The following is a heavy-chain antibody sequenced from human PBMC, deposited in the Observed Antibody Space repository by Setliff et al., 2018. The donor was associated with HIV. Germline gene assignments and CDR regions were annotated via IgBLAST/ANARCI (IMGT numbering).Heavy chain of an antibody. J-gene: IGHJ3*02. CDR3: ARDGGELVGPDAFDI. CDR2: ISSISSHI. D-gene: IGHD1-26*01. Sequence: SCKASGYTFTNYAMHWVRQAPGKGLEWVSSISSISSHIYYADSVKGRFTISRDNAKNSLFLQMNSLRAEDTAVYYCARDGGELVGPDAFDIWGQGTMVTVSS. V-gene: IGHV3-21*01. CDR1: GYTFTNYA.